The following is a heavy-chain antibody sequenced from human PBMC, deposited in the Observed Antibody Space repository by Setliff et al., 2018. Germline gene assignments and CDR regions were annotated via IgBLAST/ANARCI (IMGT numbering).Heavy chain of an antibody. V-gene: IGHV1-8*02. CDR2: INPSSGKT. CDR3: ATGPINNDV. Sequence: KVSCKASGYTFNNYDINWVRQAPGQGLEWMGWINPSSGKTGYALNFQGRVTMTKNTSIATAYMDLSGLVSEDTAVYYCATGPINNDVWGRGTLVTVSS. CDR1: GYTFNNYD. J-gene: IGHJ2*01.